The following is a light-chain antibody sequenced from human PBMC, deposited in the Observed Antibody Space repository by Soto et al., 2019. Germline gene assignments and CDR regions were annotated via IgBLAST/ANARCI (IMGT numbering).Light chain of an antibody. CDR3: QQYDSSPWT. V-gene: IGKV3-20*01. J-gene: IGKJ1*01. Sequence: EIVLTQSPGTLSLSPGERATLSCRASQSVSSSYLAWYQQKPGQAPRLLIYGASSRATGIPDRFSGSGSGTDFTLTLSRLEPEEVAVYYCQQYDSSPWTFGQGTKVEIK. CDR1: QSVSSSY. CDR2: GAS.